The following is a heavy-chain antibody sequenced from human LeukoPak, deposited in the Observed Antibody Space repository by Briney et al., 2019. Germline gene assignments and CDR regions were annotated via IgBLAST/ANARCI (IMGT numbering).Heavy chain of an antibody. D-gene: IGHD6-13*01. CDR2: ISSSGSTI. Sequence: GGSLRLSCAASGFTFSDYYMSWIRQAPGKGLEWVSYISSSGSTIYYADSVKGRFTISRDNAKNSLYLQMNSLRAEDTAVYYCARTIRIAAAGTSWFDPWGREPWSPSPQ. J-gene: IGHJ5*02. CDR3: ARTIRIAAAGTSWFDP. V-gene: IGHV3-11*01. CDR1: GFTFSDYY.